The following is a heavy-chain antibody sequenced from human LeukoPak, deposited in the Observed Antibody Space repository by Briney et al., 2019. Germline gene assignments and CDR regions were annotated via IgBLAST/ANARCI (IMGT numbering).Heavy chain of an antibody. D-gene: IGHD3-22*01. CDR2: ISSSASTI. Sequence: SGGSLRLSCAASGFTFSDYYMSWIRQAPGKGLEWVSYISSSASTIYYADSVKGRFTISRDNAKDSLYLQMNSLRAEDTAVYYCARVLYYYDSSGYYPRGAFDIWGQGTMVTVSS. CDR1: GFTFSDYY. J-gene: IGHJ3*02. V-gene: IGHV3-11*01. CDR3: ARVLYYYDSSGYYPRGAFDI.